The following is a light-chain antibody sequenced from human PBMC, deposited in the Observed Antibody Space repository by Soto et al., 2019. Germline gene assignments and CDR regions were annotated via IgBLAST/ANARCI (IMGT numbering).Light chain of an antibody. Sequence: DIQMTQSPSTLSASLGDRVTITCRASQSISSRLAWYQQKPGKAPNLLIYKASSLESGVPSRFSGSGSGTDFTLTISSLQPDDFATYYCQQYSTYSRTFGQGTEVDIK. V-gene: IGKV1-5*03. CDR2: KAS. CDR3: QQYSTYSRT. J-gene: IGKJ1*01. CDR1: QSISSR.